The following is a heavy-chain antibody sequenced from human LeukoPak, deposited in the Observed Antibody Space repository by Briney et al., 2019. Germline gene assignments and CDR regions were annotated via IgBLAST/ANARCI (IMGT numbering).Heavy chain of an antibody. CDR2: IIPIFDTA. V-gene: IGHV1-69*13. Sequence: GASVKVSCKASGGTFSSYAISWVRQAPGQGLEWMGGIIPIFDTANYAQKFQGRVTITADESTSTAYMELSSLRSEDTAVYYCARGVGYRGDEDYWGQGTLVTVSS. CDR1: GGTFSSYA. CDR3: ARGVGYRGDEDY. J-gene: IGHJ4*02. D-gene: IGHD5-12*01.